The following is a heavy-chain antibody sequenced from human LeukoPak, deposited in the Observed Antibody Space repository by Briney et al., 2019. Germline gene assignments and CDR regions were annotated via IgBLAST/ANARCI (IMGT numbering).Heavy chain of an antibody. CDR3: ARGATTRLLYYYMDV. CDR2: IIPIFGTA. J-gene: IGHJ6*03. CDR1: GGTFSSYA. D-gene: IGHD1-26*01. Sequence: ASVKVSCTASGGTFSSYAISWVRQAPGQGLEWMGGIIPIFGTANYAETFQGRVTITTDESTSTAYMELSSLRAEDTAVYYCARGATTRLLYYYMDVWGKGTTVTVSS. V-gene: IGHV1-69*05.